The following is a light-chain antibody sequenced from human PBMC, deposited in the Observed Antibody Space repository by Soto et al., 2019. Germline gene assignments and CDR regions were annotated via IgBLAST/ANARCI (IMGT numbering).Light chain of an antibody. J-gene: IGKJ2*02. CDR1: QRISTY. CDR3: QQSYSLPRT. V-gene: IGKV1-39*01. Sequence: DIQMTQAPSSLSASVGDRVTITCRASQRISTYFNWYQQKPGKAPNLLIYAASNLHSGVPSRFSGSGSGTDFTLTISNLQPENFATYYYQQSYSLPRTFGQATKVDIK. CDR2: AAS.